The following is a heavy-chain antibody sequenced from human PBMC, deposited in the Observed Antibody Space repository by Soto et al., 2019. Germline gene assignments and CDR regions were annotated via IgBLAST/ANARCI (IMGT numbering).Heavy chain of an antibody. CDR3: ALGSSGYYTTFEY. CDR1: SGSISSGDYY. D-gene: IGHD3-22*01. J-gene: IGHJ4*02. CDR2: IYYSGST. V-gene: IGHV4-30-4*02. Sequence: SDTLSITCTVSSGSISSGDYYGILKSHPPGKGLEWIGYIYYSGSTYYNPSLKSRVTISVDTSKNQFSLKLSSVTAADTAVYYCALGSSGYYTTFEYWGQGTLVTVSS.